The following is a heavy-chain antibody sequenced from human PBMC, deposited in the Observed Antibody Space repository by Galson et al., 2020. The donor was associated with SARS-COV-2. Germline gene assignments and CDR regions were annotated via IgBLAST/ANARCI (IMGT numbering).Heavy chain of an antibody. CDR3: AREGDKFYFGLAV. J-gene: IGHJ6*02. CDR1: GGSIRDHY. Sequence: ASETLSLTCSVSGGSIRDHYWNWFRQPPGKRPEWLGYILDTGSTNYRPSLKSRLTISIDASKNQVSLKLRSVTAADTAVYYCAREGDKFYFGLAVWGQGTTVIVSS. V-gene: IGHV4-59*11. D-gene: IGHD2-21*01. CDR2: ILDTGST.